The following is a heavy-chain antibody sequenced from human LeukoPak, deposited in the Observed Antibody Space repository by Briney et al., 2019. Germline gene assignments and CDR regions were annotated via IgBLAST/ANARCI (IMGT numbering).Heavy chain of an antibody. CDR2: INHSGST. J-gene: IGHJ6*03. D-gene: IGHD3-10*01. V-gene: IGHV4-34*01. Sequence: PSETLSLTCAVYGGSFSGYYWSWIRQPPGKGLEWIGEINHSGSTNYNPSLKSRVTISINTSKNQFSLKLSSVTAADTAVYYCARGVGGGPWITMVRFYYMDVWGKGTTVTISS. CDR3: ARGVGGGPWITMVRFYYMDV. CDR1: GGSFSGYY.